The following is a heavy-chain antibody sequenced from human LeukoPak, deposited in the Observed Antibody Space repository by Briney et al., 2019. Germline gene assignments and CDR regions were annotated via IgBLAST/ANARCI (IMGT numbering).Heavy chain of an antibody. J-gene: IGHJ4*02. CDR3: AGFPTVVVVAATQDY. V-gene: IGHV3-30-3*01. Sequence: GVYVRLYCAASRFTFSSYDRLWVGQAPGKGREGVADISYDGSNKYYADSVKGRFTISSDNSKNPLYLQMNSLRAEDTAVYYCAGFPTVVVVAATQDYWGQGSLVTVSS. CDR1: RFTFSSYD. D-gene: IGHD2-15*01. CDR2: ISYDGSNK.